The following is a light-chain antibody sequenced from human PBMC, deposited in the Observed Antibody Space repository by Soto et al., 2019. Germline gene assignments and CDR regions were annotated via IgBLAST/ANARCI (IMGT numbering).Light chain of an antibody. J-gene: IGKJ4*01. V-gene: IGKV1-5*03. Sequence: DLQMTQSPSTLSASVGDRVTITCRASESVSMWLAWYQQKPGKAPKLLIYKASSLESGVPSRFSGSGYGTDFSLTISNLQPEDFATYYCQQLYSHPLTFGGGTKVDIK. CDR3: QQLYSHPLT. CDR2: KAS. CDR1: ESVSMW.